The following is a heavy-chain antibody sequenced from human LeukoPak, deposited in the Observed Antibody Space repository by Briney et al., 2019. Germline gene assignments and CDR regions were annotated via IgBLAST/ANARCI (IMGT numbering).Heavy chain of an antibody. Sequence: GGSLRLSCAASGFTFSSYDMHWVRQATGKGLEWVSAIGTAGDTYYPGSVMGRFAISRENAKNYLYLQMNSLRAGDTAVYYCARGGTGSNDRGDWFDPWGQGTLVTVSS. D-gene: IGHD1-1*01. J-gene: IGHJ5*02. V-gene: IGHV3-13*01. CDR2: IGTAGDT. CDR1: GFTFSSYD. CDR3: ARGGTGSNDRGDWFDP.